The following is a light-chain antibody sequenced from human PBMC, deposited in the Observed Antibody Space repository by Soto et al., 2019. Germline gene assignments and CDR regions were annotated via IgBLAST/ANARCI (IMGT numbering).Light chain of an antibody. CDR1: SSDVGSHNL. Sequence: QSVLTQPASVSGSPGQSITISCTGTSSDVGSHNLVTWYQQHPDKPPKLIIYEGSKRPSGVSIRLSAAKSGNTASLTISGLQAEDEADYYCYSYASSSTVYVFGTGTKVTVL. CDR2: EGS. J-gene: IGLJ1*01. CDR3: YSYASSSTVYV. V-gene: IGLV2-23*01.